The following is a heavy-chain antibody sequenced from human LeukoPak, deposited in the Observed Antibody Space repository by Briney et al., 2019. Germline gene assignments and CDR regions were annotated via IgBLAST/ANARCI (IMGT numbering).Heavy chain of an antibody. CDR2: IYTSGST. Sequence: PSETLSLTCSVSDDSITMYYWNWIRQPAGKGLEWIGRIYTSGSTNYNPSLKSRVTMSVDTSKNQFSLKLSSVTAADTAVHYCARDKSRTYGSADAFDIWGQGTMVTVSS. CDR3: ARDKSRTYGSADAFDI. CDR1: DDSITMYY. J-gene: IGHJ3*02. V-gene: IGHV4-4*07. D-gene: IGHD3-10*01.